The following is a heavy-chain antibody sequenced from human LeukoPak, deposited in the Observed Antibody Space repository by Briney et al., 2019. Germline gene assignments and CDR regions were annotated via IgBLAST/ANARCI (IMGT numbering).Heavy chain of an antibody. CDR3: ARAVSYPYYYYGMDV. V-gene: IGHV3-33*01. D-gene: IGHD1-26*01. CDR2: IWYDGSNK. CDR1: GFTFSSYG. Sequence: PGGSLRLSCAASGFTFSSYGMHWVRQAPGKGLEWVAAIWYDGSNKYYADSVKGRFTISRDNSKNTLYLQMNSLRAEDTAVYYCARAVSYPYYYYGMDVWGQGTTVTVSS. J-gene: IGHJ6*02.